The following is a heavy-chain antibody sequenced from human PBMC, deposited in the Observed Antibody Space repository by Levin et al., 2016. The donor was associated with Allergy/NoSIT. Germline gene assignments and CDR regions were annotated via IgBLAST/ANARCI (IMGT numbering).Heavy chain of an antibody. CDR3: ARQIAVAGHSGYYYYYGMDV. V-gene: IGHV5-10-1*01. CDR2: IDPSDSYT. J-gene: IGHJ6*02. Sequence: VRQMPGKGLEWMGRIDPSDSYTNYSPSFQGHVTISADKSISTAYLQWSSLKASDTAMYYCARQIAVAGHSGYYYYYGMDVWGQGTTVTVSS. D-gene: IGHD6-19*01.